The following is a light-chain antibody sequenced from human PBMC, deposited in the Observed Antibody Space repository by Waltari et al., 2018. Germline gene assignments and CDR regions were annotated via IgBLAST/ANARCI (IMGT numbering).Light chain of an antibody. V-gene: IGLV2-14*03. CDR2: DVS. Sequence: QSALTKPASVSGSPGQPITISCTGTSSDVGGYNSVSCYQQHPGKAPTLMIYDVSNRPSAVSNRFSGSKSGNTAALTISGLQAEDEADYYCSSYISSSTLELFGGGTSLTVL. CDR3: SSYISSSTLEL. CDR1: SSDVGGYNS. J-gene: IGLJ2*01.